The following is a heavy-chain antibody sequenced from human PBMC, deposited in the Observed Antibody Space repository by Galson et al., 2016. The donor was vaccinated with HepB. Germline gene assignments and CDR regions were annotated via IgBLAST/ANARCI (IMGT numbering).Heavy chain of an antibody. V-gene: IGHV1-18*01. Sequence: SVKVSCKASGYTFNTYGLSWVRQAPGQGLEWMGWISAYNGNTNYAQNFQGRVTMTTDTSTSTAYMDLRSLRSDDTAVYYCARDRLPHCSHVSCYRGEALNWGQGTLVTGSS. CDR2: ISAYNGNT. CDR1: GYTFNTYG. D-gene: IGHD3-10*01. CDR3: ARDRLPHCSHVSCYRGEALN. J-gene: IGHJ4*02.